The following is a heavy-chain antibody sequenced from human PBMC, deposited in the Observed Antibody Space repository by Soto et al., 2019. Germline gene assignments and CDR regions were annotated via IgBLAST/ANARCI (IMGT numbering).Heavy chain of an antibody. J-gene: IGHJ6*04. CDR2: IWYDGSNK. Sequence: HLGGSLRLSCAASGFTFSSYGMHWVRQAPGKGLEWVAVIWYDGSNKYYADSVKGRFTISRDNSKNTLYLQMNSLRAEDTAVYYCAVTDYGSGSYYDYYYYGMDVWGKGTTFTVSS. CDR1: GFTFSSYG. D-gene: IGHD3-10*01. CDR3: AVTDYGSGSYYDYYYYGMDV. V-gene: IGHV3-33*01.